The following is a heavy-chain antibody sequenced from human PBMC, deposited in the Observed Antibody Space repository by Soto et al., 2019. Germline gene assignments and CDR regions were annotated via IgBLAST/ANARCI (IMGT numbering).Heavy chain of an antibody. CDR1: GYTFTSYD. V-gene: IGHV1-8*01. CDR3: ARGLYYYGSGSYYGGYYYYGMDV. D-gene: IGHD3-10*01. J-gene: IGHJ6*02. Sequence: WASVKVSCKASGYTFTSYDINWVRQATGQGLEWMGWMNPNSGNTGYAQKFQGRVTMTRNTSISTAYMELSSLRSEDTAVYYCARGLYYYGSGSYYGGYYYYGMDVWGQGTTVTVSS. CDR2: MNPNSGNT.